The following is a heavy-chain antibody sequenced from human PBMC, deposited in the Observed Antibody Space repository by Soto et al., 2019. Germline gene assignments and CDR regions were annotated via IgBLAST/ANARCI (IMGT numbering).Heavy chain of an antibody. J-gene: IGHJ4*02. CDR1: GYTFSSFG. V-gene: IGHV1-18*01. D-gene: IGHD2-15*01. CDR3: ARTCRSGGSCYHEY. Sequence: ASVKVSCKASGYTFSSFGINWVRQAPGQGLEWVGWVSVYNDDTKYAQNFQGRVSMTTDTSTSTTYMEVGSLRSDDTAVYYCARTCRSGGSCYHEYWGEGTLVTVSS. CDR2: VSVYNDDT.